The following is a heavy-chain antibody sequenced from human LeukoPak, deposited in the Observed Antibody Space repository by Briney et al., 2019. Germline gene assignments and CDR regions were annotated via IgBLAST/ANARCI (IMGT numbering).Heavy chain of an antibody. J-gene: IGHJ4*02. D-gene: IGHD3-22*01. CDR2: IYYSAST. V-gene: IGHV4-39*01. CDR1: GGSISSSSYY. CDR3: ARSTYGYYDSSGYYLYYFDY. Sequence: SETLSLTCTVSGGSISSSSYYWGWIRQPPGTGLEWIGSIYYSASTYDNPSLKSRVTISVDTSKNQFSLKLSSVTAADTAVYYCARSTYGYYDSSGYYLYYFDYWGQGTLVTVSS.